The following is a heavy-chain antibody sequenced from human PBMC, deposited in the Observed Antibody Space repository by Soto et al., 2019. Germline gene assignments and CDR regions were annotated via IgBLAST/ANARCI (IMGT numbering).Heavy chain of an antibody. CDR3: ARVTASGWFVNGRDYFDH. Sequence: AGSLRLSCNVSGFTFGNYYMSWIRQAPGKGLESISYISSRGVTIYYADSVKGRFTISRDNAKNSLFLQMDSLRAEDTAVYYCARVTASGWFVNGRDYFDHWGQGTLVTVSS. J-gene: IGHJ4*02. CDR1: GFTFGNYY. V-gene: IGHV3-11*01. D-gene: IGHD6-19*01. CDR2: ISSRGVTI.